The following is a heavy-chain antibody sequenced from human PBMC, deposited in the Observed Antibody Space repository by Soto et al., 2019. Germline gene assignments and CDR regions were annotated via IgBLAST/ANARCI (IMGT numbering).Heavy chain of an antibody. CDR2: IIPIFGTA. V-gene: IGHV1-69*12. Sequence: QVQLVQSGAVVKKPGSSVKVSCKASGGTFSSYAISWVRQAPGQGLEWMGGIIPIFGTANYAQKFQGRVTITADESTSTAYMELSSLRSEDTAVYYCARGRIAARGYYYYYGMDVWGQGTTVTVSS. D-gene: IGHD6-6*01. CDR1: GGTFSSYA. J-gene: IGHJ6*02. CDR3: ARGRIAARGYYYYYGMDV.